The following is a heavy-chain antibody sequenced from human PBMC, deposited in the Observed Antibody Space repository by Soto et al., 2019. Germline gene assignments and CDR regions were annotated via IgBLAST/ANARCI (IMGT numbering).Heavy chain of an antibody. CDR3: TASSGWYNAFDI. V-gene: IGHV3-23*01. Sequence: PGGSQRLSCAASRFTFSSYAMTWVRQAPGKGLEWVSAISGSGGSTYYADSVKGRFTISRDNSKNTLYLQMNSLRAEDTAVYYCTASSGWYNAFDIWGQGTMVTVSS. CDR2: ISGSGGST. CDR1: RFTFSSYA. D-gene: IGHD6-19*01. J-gene: IGHJ3*02.